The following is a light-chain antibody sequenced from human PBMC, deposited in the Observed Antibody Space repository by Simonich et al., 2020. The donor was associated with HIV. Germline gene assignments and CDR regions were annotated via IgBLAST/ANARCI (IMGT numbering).Light chain of an antibody. J-gene: IGKJ4*01. CDR1: QTVSSN. CDR2: GAS. V-gene: IGKV3-15*01. CDR3: QQYNDWPT. Sequence: EIVMTQSPATLSGSPGERATLSCRASQTVSSNLAWYQQKPGQAPRLLIYGASTRATGIPARFSGSGSGTEFTLTIRSMQSEDFAVYRCQQYNDWPTFGGGTKVEIK.